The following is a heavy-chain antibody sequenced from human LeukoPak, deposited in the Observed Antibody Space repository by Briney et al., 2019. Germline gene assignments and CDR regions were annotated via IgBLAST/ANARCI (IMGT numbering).Heavy chain of an antibody. V-gene: IGHV4-59*01. CDR2: IYYSGTT. CDR3: AKDRWSNSGGGFDY. J-gene: IGHJ4*02. CDR1: GGSISNYY. Sequence: PSETLSLTCTVSGGSISNYYWSWVRQPPGKGLEWIGYIYYSGTTNYNPSLESRVTISVDTSKNQFSLNLSSVTAADTAVYYCAKDRWSNSGGGFDYWGQGTLVTVSS. D-gene: IGHD6-19*01.